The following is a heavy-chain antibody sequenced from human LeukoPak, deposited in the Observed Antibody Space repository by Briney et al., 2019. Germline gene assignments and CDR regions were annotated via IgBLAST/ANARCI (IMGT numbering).Heavy chain of an antibody. D-gene: IGHD5-18*01. CDR2: ISSNGGST. Sequence: PGGSLRLSCAASGFTFSSYAMHWVRQAPGKGLEYVSAISSNGGSTYYANSVKGRFTISRDNSKNTLYLQMGSLRAEDMAVYYCAGDGVRADPGYSYDFDYWGQGTLVTVSS. J-gene: IGHJ4*02. CDR1: GFTFSSYA. CDR3: AGDGVRADPGYSYDFDY. V-gene: IGHV3-64*01.